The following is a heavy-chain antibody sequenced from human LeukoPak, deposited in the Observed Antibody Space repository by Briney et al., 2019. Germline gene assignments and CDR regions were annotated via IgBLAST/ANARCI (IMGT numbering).Heavy chain of an antibody. CDR1: GYTFTCYY. D-gene: IGHD3-9*01. J-gene: IGHJ5*02. V-gene: IGHV1-2*02. CDR2: INPNSGGT. CDR3: ARAFNFDGSVLGFDP. Sequence: ASVKVSCKASGYTFTCYYMHWVRQAPGQGLEWMGWINPNSGGTNYAQKFQGRVTMTRDTSISTAYMELSRLRSDDTAVYYCARAFNFDGSVLGFDPWGQGTLVTVSS.